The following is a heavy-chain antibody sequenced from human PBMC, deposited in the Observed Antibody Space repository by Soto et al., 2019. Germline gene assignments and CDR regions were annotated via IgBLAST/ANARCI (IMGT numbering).Heavy chain of an antibody. CDR1: GYSFTSYW. D-gene: IGHD3-10*01. J-gene: IGHJ6*02. V-gene: IGHV5-51*01. CDR3: ARDVRFGHYYGSGSYPSGHGIDV. Sequence: PGESLKISCKGSGYSFTSYWIGWVRQMPGKGLERMGIIYPGDSDTRYSPSFQGQVTISADKSISTAYLQWNSLKASDTAMYYCARDVRFGHYYGSGSYPSGHGIDVWGQRTTVTVSS. CDR2: IYPGDSDT.